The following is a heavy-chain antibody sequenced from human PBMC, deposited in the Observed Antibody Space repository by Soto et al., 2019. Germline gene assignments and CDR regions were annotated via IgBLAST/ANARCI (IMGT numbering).Heavy chain of an antibody. J-gene: IGHJ4*02. V-gene: IGHV4-30-4*01. CDR3: ARVLTEGYYFYYFDY. CDR2: IYYSGST. CDR1: GGSISSGDYY. Sequence: PSETLSLTCTVSGGSISSGDYYWSWIRQPPGKGLEWIGYIYYSGSTYYNPSLKGRVTISVDTSKNQFSLKLSSVTAADTAVYYCARVLTEGYYFYYFDYWGQGTLVTVSS. D-gene: IGHD3-22*01.